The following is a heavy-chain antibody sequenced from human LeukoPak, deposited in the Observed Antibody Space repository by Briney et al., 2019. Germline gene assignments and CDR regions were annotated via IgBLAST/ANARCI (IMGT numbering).Heavy chain of an antibody. D-gene: IGHD3-22*01. CDR2: IYYSGST. J-gene: IGHJ3*02. Sequence: SETLSLTCTVSGGSISSYYWSWIRQPPGKGLEWIGYIYYSGSTNYNPSLKSRVTISVDTSKNQFSLKLSSVTAADTAVYYCARHHYYDSSGYSEDAFDIWGQGTMVTVSS. CDR1: GGSISSYY. CDR3: ARHHYYDSSGYSEDAFDI. V-gene: IGHV4-59*01.